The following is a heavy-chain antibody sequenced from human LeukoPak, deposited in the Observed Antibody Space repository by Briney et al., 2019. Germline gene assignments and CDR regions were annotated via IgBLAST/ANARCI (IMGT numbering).Heavy chain of an antibody. CDR1: GFTFSSYA. V-gene: IGHV3-23*01. J-gene: IGHJ3*02. Sequence: PGGSLRLSCAASGFTFSSYAMSWVRQAPGKGLEWVSAISGSGGSTYYADSVKGRFTISRDNSKNTLYLQMNSLRAEDTAVYYCAKGVSGYYYSRMAFDIWGQGTMVTVSS. D-gene: IGHD3-22*01. CDR3: AKGVSGYYYSRMAFDI. CDR2: ISGSGGST.